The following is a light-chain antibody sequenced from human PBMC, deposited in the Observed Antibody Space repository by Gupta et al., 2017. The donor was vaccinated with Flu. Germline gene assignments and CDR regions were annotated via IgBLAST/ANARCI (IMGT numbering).Light chain of an antibody. CDR1: QDVSKY. CDR2: EVS. J-gene: IGKJ4*01. CDR3: QQYDNLPLT. V-gene: IGKV1-33*01. Sequence: PSSLSASVGDRVTITCQASQDVSKYLNWYQVKSGKAPKLLIYEVSNLETGVPSRFSGSGSGTDFIFTISSLQPEDLATYYCQQYDNLPLTYGGGTKVDI.